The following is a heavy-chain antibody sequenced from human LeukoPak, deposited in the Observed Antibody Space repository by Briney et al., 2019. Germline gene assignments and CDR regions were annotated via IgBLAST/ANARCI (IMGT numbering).Heavy chain of an antibody. Sequence: PGGSLRLSCAASGFTFSSYWMSWVRQAPGKGLKWVANIKQDGSVKYYVDSVKGRFTISRDNAMNSLYLQMNSLRAEDTAVYYCARDTAMVTSVDYYGMDVWGRGTTVTVSS. J-gene: IGHJ6*02. V-gene: IGHV3-7*05. D-gene: IGHD5-18*01. CDR3: ARDTAMVTSVDYYGMDV. CDR1: GFTFSSYW. CDR2: IKQDGSVK.